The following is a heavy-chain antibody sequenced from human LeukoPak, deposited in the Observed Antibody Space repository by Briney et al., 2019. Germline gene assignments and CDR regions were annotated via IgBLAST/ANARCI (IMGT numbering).Heavy chain of an antibody. CDR1: ATSVSTSGVG. J-gene: IGHJ5*02. Sequence: SGPTPFTSPETPTLTFTFSATSVSTSGVGVGWIRQPPGKALEWLALIYWDDDKRYSPSLKSRLTITKDTSKNQVVLTMTNMDPVDTATYYCAHLKSMVRGAPYEFEPWGKGTLVTVSS. V-gene: IGHV2-5*02. CDR2: IYWDDDK. D-gene: IGHD3-10*01. CDR3: AHLKSMVRGAPYEFEP.